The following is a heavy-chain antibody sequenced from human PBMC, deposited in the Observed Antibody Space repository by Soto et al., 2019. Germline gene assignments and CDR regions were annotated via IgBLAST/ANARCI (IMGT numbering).Heavy chain of an antibody. J-gene: IGHJ6*02. CDR1: GGTFSSYA. Sequence: QVQLVQSGAEVKKPGSSVKVSCKASGGTFSSYAISWVRQAPGQGLEWMGGIIPIFGTANYAQKFQGRVTITADESTSTAYMELSSLRSEDTAVYYCARAYFLRRFIVGATTNYYGMDVWGQGTTVTVSS. CDR3: ARAYFLRRFIVGATTNYYGMDV. D-gene: IGHD1-26*01. CDR2: IIPIFGTA. V-gene: IGHV1-69*12.